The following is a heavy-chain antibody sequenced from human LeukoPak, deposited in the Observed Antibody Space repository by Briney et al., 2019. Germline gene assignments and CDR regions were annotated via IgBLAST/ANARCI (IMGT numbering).Heavy chain of an antibody. CDR2: ITGSGNII. V-gene: IGHV3-21*01. CDR3: ANSYTDIWFYFDH. Sequence: GGSLRLSCAASGFTFTSYTMNWVRQSPGKGLEWVSSITGSGNIINYADSVKGRFTISRDNSKNSLYLQLNSLTAEDTAFYYCANSYTDIWFYFDHWGQGTLVTASS. CDR1: GFTFTSYT. D-gene: IGHD2-2*02. J-gene: IGHJ4*02.